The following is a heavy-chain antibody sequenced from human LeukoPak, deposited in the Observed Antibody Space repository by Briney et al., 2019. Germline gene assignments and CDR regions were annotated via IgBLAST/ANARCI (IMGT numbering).Heavy chain of an antibody. CDR3: ARGPLVGALDY. V-gene: IGHV3-33*01. CDR1: GFTFSIYG. CDR2: IWYDGSNK. D-gene: IGHD1-26*01. Sequence: GGSLRLSCAASGFTFSIYGMHWVRQAPGKGLEWVAVIWYDGSNKYYADSVKGRFTISRDNSKNTLYLQMNSLRAEDTAVYYCARGPLVGALDYWGQGTLVTVSS. J-gene: IGHJ4*02.